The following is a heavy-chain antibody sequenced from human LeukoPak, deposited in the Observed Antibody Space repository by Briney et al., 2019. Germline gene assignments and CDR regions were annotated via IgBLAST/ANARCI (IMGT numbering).Heavy chain of an antibody. J-gene: IGHJ4*02. CDR1: GFTFSHYW. V-gene: IGHV3-7*03. CDR2: IKQDGSDK. D-gene: IGHD3-22*01. Sequence: GGSLRLSCAASGFTFSHYWVSWVRQAPGKGLEWVANIKQDGSDKYYVDSVKGRFTISRDNAKNSLYLQMNSLRAEDMALYYCAKGITMIVGVPYFDYWGQGTLVTVSS. CDR3: AKGITMIVGVPYFDY.